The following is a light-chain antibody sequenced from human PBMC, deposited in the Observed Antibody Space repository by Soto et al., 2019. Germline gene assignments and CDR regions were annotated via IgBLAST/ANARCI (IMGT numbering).Light chain of an antibody. J-gene: IGLJ3*02. CDR1: SNDIGANNY. V-gene: IGLV2-14*01. CDR3: TSFTSTPNLV. CDR2: EAA. Sequence: QSALTQPASVSGSPGQSITISCTGTSNDIGANNYVSWYQHHPGKAPKILIYEAANRHSGVSHRFSASKSGNTSSLTISGLQAEDEADYFCTSFTSTPNLVFAGGTKLTVL.